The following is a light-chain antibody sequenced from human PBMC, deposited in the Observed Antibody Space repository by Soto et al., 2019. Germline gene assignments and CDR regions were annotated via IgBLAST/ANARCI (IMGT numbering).Light chain of an antibody. J-gene: IGKJ1*01. Sequence: IGMTQSPATLSVSPGERATLSCRASQTIYSNVAWYQQRPGQPPRLLIYGASSRATGIPDRFSGSGSGTDFTLTISRLEPEDFAVYYCQQYGSSRTTFGQGTKVDIK. CDR2: GAS. CDR3: QQYGSSRTT. CDR1: QTIYSN. V-gene: IGKV3-20*01.